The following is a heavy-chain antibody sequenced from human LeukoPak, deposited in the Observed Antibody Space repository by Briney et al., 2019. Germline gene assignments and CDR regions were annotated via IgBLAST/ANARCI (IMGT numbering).Heavy chain of an antibody. CDR3: ARESEYSSNAFDY. D-gene: IGHD6-6*01. J-gene: IGHJ4*02. CDR1: GFTFSSYK. CDR2: LTSHSSYK. Sequence: GGSLRLSCEASGFTFSSYKMNWVRQAPGKGVEWVSSLTSHSSYKYYADSVKGRFTISRDNANNSLYLQMNSLRAEDTAVYYCARESEYSSNAFDYWGQGTLVTVSS. V-gene: IGHV3-21*01.